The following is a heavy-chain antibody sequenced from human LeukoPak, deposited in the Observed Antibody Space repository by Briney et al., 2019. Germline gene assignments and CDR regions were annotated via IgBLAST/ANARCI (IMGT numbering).Heavy chain of an antibody. CDR1: GFTFSSYW. J-gene: IGHJ4*02. CDR3: AREVHYYDSSGYYYFDY. CDR2: IKQDGSEK. D-gene: IGHD3-22*01. V-gene: IGHV3-7*01. Sequence: PGGSLRLSCAASGFTFSSYWMSWVRQAPGKGLEWVANIKQDGSEKYYVASVKGRFTISRDNAKNSLYLQMNSLRAEDTAVYYCAREVHYYDSSGYYYFDYWGQGTLVTVSS.